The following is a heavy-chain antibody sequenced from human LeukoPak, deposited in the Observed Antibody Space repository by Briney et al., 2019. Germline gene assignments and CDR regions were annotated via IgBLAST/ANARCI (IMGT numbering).Heavy chain of an antibody. J-gene: IGHJ4*02. D-gene: IGHD3-22*01. V-gene: IGHV3-7*03. CDR3: TICHDSSGQIQGDDY. CDR1: GFSFSSYW. CDR2: IKEDGSER. Sequence: QSGGSLRLSCAASGFSFSSYWMSWVRQAPGKGLEWVANIKEDGSERYYVDSVKGRFTISRDNAKNSLYLQMNSLKTEDTAVYYCTICHDSSGQIQGDDYWGQGTLVTVSS.